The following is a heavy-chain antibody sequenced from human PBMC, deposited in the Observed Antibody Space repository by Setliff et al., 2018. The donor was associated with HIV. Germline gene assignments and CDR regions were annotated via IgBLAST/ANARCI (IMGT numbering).Heavy chain of an antibody. CDR1: GDSISSGDYY. J-gene: IGHJ6*02. Sequence: PSETLSLTCTVSGDSISSGDYYWSWVRQPPGNGLEWIGNIYYSGTTYYSPSLKSRVTISVDKSKKQFSLKLNSVTAADTAIYYCARIGRGSRYFDLDVWGQGTTVTVSS. CDR3: ARIGRGSRYFDLDV. CDR2: IYYSGTT. D-gene: IGHD3-9*01. V-gene: IGHV4-30-4*08.